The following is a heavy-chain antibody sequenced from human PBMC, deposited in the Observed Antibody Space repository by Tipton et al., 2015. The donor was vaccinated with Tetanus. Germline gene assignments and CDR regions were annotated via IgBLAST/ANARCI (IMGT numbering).Heavy chain of an antibody. CDR2: IYYSGST. CDR1: GDSISSGGPY. Sequence: TLSLTCTVSGDSISSGGPYWSWIRQFPGKGLEWIGYIYYSGSTYYNPSLKSRVTISVDTSKNQFSLKLSSVTAADTAVYYCARGRGSSGRLGYFDYWGQGTLVTVSS. D-gene: IGHD6-6*01. J-gene: IGHJ4*02. V-gene: IGHV4-31*03. CDR3: ARGRGSSGRLGYFDY.